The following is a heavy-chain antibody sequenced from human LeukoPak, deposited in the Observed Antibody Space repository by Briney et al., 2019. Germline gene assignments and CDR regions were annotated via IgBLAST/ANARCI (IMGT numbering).Heavy chain of an antibody. J-gene: IGHJ5*02. CDR2: ISSSSSYI. D-gene: IGHD5-12*01. Sequence: PGGSLRLSCAASGFTFSSYSMNWVRQAPGKGLEWVSSISSSSSYIYYADSVKGRFTISRGNAKNSLYPQMNSLRAEDTAVYYCARDGRRGYSGYDFPPGWFDPWGQGTLVTVSS. V-gene: IGHV3-21*01. CDR1: GFTFSSYS. CDR3: ARDGRRGYSGYDFPPGWFDP.